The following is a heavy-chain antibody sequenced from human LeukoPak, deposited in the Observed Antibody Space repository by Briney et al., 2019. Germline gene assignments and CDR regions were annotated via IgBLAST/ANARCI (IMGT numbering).Heavy chain of an antibody. Sequence: PLQTLSLTCTVSGSSISSVSYSWSWIRQPAGKGLEWIGRIYTSGSTHYNPSLKSRVTISVDTSKNQFSLKLSSVTAADTAVYYCARALCGGDCYSGWFDPWGQGTLVTVSS. CDR1: GSSISSVSYS. D-gene: IGHD2-21*02. V-gene: IGHV4-61*02. CDR3: ARALCGGDCYSGWFDP. J-gene: IGHJ5*02. CDR2: IYTSGST.